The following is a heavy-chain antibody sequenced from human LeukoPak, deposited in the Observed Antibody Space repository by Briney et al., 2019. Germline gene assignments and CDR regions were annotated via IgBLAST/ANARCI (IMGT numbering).Heavy chain of an antibody. V-gene: IGHV5-51*01. D-gene: IGHD6-19*01. Sequence: GESLKISCKGFGYSFTGYWIAWVRKMPGKGLEWMGIIYPGDSDTRYSPSFQGQVTISADKSISTAYLQWSSLKASDTAMYYCARRWSSGWYSDYWGQGTLVTVSS. J-gene: IGHJ4*02. CDR3: ARRWSSGWYSDY. CDR2: IYPGDSDT. CDR1: GYSFTGYW.